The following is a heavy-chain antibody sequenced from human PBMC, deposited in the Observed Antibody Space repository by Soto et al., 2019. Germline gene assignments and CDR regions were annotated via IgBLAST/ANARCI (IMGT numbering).Heavy chain of an antibody. CDR3: AKIGSVRAVLDP. CDR2: IKQDGSEK. D-gene: IGHD3-10*01. CDR1: GSRFSLYS. Sequence: GSLRLSCETSGSRFSLYSMNWVRQAPGKGLEWVAYIKQDGSEKSYVDSVKGRFSISRDNTKNTVYLQMNSLRAEDTAVYYCAKIGSVRAVLDPWGQGALVTVSS. V-gene: IGHV3-7*03. J-gene: IGHJ5*02.